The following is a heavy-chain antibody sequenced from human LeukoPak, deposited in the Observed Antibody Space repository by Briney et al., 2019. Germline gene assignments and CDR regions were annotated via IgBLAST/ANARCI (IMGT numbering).Heavy chain of an antibody. D-gene: IGHD3-10*01. Sequence: GGSLRLSCAASGFTFSSYAMSWVRQAPGKGLEWVSGITGSGNSTYYADSVKGRFTISRDNSKNMLYLQMNSLRAEDTAVYYCAKTLIRGGNFYYGMDVWGQGTTVTVS. CDR3: AKTLIRGGNFYYGMDV. CDR2: ITGSGNST. V-gene: IGHV3-23*01. J-gene: IGHJ6*02. CDR1: GFTFSSYA.